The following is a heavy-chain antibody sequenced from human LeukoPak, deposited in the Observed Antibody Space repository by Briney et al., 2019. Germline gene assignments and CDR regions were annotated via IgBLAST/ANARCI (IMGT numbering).Heavy chain of an antibody. J-gene: IGHJ4*02. CDR1: GFTFSSYS. Sequence: PGGSLRLSCAASGFTFSSYSMNWVRQAPGRGLEWVSSISSSSSYIYYADSVKGRFTISRDNSKNTLYLQMNSLRAEDTAVYYCAKDAASNGVPLWLRFPSYFDYWGQGTLVTVSS. V-gene: IGHV3-21*04. D-gene: IGHD5-18*01. CDR3: AKDAASNGVPLWLRFPSYFDY. CDR2: ISSSSSYI.